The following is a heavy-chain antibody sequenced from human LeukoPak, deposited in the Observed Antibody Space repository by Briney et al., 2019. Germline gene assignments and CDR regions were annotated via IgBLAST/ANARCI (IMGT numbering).Heavy chain of an antibody. CDR1: GFTVSSNY. V-gene: IGHV3-53*01. J-gene: IGHJ4*02. D-gene: IGHD3-10*01. CDR2: IYSGGST. Sequence: PGGSLRLSCAASGFTVSSNYMSWVRQAPGKGLEWVSVIYSGGSTYYADSVKGRFTISRDNSKNTLYLQMNSLRAEDTAIYYCAKGPLRGVTKGPIDFWGQGTLVTVSS. CDR3: AKGPLRGVTKGPIDF.